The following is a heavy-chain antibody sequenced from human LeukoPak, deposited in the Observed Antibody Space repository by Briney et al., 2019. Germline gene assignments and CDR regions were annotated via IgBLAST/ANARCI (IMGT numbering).Heavy chain of an antibody. CDR1: GGSISGYY. V-gene: IGHV4-59*08. D-gene: IGHD3-22*01. Sequence: SETLSLTCTVSGGSISGYYWTWIRQPPGKGLEWIGFIYYSGSTNYSPSLKSRVTMSVDTSKNQFSLNLSSVTAADTAVYYCARVYYDSSGYAGLVVAFDIWGQGTMVTVSS. J-gene: IGHJ3*02. CDR2: IYYSGST. CDR3: ARVYYDSSGYAGLVVAFDI.